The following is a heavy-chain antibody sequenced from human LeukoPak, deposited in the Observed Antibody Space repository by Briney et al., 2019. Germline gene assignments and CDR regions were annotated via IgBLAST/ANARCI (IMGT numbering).Heavy chain of an antibody. V-gene: IGHV3-7*01. CDR3: ARRNFDY. CDR1: GFTFSSYA. CDR2: IKQDGNEK. J-gene: IGHJ4*02. Sequence: GGSLRLSCAASGFTFSSYAMSWVRQAPGKGLEWVANIKQDGNEKYYVDSVKGRFTISRDNAKNSLYLQMNSLRAEDTAVYYCARRNFDYWGQGTLVTVSS.